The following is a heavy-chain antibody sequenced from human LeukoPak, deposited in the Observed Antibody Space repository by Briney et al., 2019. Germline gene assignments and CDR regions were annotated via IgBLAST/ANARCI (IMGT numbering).Heavy chain of an antibody. CDR1: GGSISSYY. D-gene: IGHD6-19*01. CDR2: IYYSGST. J-gene: IGHJ4*02. V-gene: IGHV4-59*12. Sequence: SETLSLTCIVSGGSISSYYWSWIRQPPGKGLEWIGYIYYSGSTNYNPSLKSRVTMSVDTSKNQFSLELSSVTAADTAVYYCARGLAVAGPLLFDYWGQGTLVTVSS. CDR3: ARGLAVAGPLLFDY.